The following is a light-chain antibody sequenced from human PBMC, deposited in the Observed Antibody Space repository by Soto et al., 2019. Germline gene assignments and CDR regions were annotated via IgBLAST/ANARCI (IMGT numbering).Light chain of an antibody. V-gene: IGLV2-14*01. CDR3: CSYVGASIYV. Sequence: QSVLTQPASVSGSPGQSITISCTGTSSDVGAYNYVSWYQQHPGKAPKFLIYEVNNRPSGVSDRFSGSTSGSTASLTISGLQTEDEADYYCCSYVGASIYVFGTGTKVTVL. J-gene: IGLJ1*01. CDR2: EVN. CDR1: SSDVGAYNY.